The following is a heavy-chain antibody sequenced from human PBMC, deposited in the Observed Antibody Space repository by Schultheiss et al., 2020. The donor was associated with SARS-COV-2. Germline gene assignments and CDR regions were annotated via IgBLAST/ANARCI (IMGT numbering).Heavy chain of an antibody. J-gene: IGHJ6*02. Sequence: ASVKVSCKASGYTFTGYYMHWVRQAPGQGLEWMGIINPSGGSTSYAQKLQGRVTMTRDTSTSTVYMELSSLRSEDTAVYYCARDRGVAGHYYYGMDVWGQGTTVTVSS. CDR3: ARDRGVAGHYYYGMDV. D-gene: IGHD3-10*01. V-gene: IGHV1-46*04. CDR2: INPSGGST. CDR1: GYTFTGYY.